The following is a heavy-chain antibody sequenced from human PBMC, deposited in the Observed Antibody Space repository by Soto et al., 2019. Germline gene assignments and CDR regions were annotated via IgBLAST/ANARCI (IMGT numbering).Heavy chain of an antibody. CDR2: ISGSGGST. V-gene: IGHV3-23*01. CDR3: AKADYYDSSGYLDY. CDR1: GFTFSSYA. J-gene: IGHJ4*01. D-gene: IGHD3-22*01. Sequence: PGGSLRLSCAASGFTFSSYAMSWVRQAPGKGLEWVSAISGSGGSTYYADSVKGRFTISRDNSKNTLYLQMNSLRAEDTAVYYCAKADYYDSSGYLDYWGHGTLVTVSS.